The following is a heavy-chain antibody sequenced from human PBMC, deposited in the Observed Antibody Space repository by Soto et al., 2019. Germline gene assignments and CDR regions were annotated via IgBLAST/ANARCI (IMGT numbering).Heavy chain of an antibody. J-gene: IGHJ4*02. D-gene: IGHD6-6*01. CDR1: GFTFSSYA. Sequence: QVQLVESGGGVVQPGRSLRLSCAASGFTFSSYAMHWVRQAPGKGLEWVAVISYDGSNKYYADSVKGRFTISRDNSTNTLYLQMNSLRAEDTAVYYCARMYSSSSSAEYYFDYWGQGTLVTVSS. CDR2: ISYDGSNK. V-gene: IGHV3-30-3*01. CDR3: ARMYSSSSSAEYYFDY.